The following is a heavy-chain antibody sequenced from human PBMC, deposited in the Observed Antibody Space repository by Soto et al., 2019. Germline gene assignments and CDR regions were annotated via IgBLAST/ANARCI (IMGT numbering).Heavy chain of an antibody. CDR1: GDSVSSTSTS. V-gene: IGHV6-1*01. CDR2: TYYRSNWYT. D-gene: IGHD6-19*01. Sequence: PSQTLSLTCAISGDSVSSTSTSWSLIRQSPSRGLEWLGRTYYRSNWYTDYAVSVKSRITISPDTSKNQFSLQLNSVTPEDTAVYYCARGSYYSGWVWGQGTLVTVYS. J-gene: IGHJ4*02. CDR3: ARGSYYSGWV.